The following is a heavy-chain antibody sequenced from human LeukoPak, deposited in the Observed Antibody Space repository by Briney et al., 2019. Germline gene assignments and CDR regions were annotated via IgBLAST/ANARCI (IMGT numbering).Heavy chain of an antibody. CDR2: IYSGGTT. Sequence: GGSLRLSCAASGFTVSSNYMSWVRQAPGQGLEWVSVIYSGGTTYYADSVKGRFTISRDNSKNTLHLQMNSLKAEDTAVYYWARDHYSYAHAAHWGQGTLVTVSS. J-gene: IGHJ4*02. D-gene: IGHD5-18*01. CDR3: ARDHYSYAHAAH. CDR1: GFTVSSNY. V-gene: IGHV3-66*01.